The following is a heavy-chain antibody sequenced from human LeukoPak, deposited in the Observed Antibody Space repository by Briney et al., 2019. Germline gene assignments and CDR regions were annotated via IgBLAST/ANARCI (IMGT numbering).Heavy chain of an antibody. CDR1: GGTFSSYA. CDR2: VIPIFGTA. J-gene: IGHJ6*03. D-gene: IGHD6-13*01. Sequence: GGSLRLSCAASGGTFSSYAISWVRQAPGQGLEWMGGVIPIFGTANYAQKFQGRVTITADESTSTAYMELSSLRSEDTAVYYCASGIAAAGVYYYYYMDVWGKGTTVTVSS. CDR3: ASGIAAAGVYYYYYMDV. V-gene: IGHV1-69*01.